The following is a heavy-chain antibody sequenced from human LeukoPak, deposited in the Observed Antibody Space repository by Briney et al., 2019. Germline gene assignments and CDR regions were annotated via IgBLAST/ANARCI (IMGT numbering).Heavy chain of an antibody. CDR1: GDSISTYY. CDR2: MYYSGST. CDR3: ARDGTGWFDFDY. J-gene: IGHJ4*02. V-gene: IGHV4-59*01. Sequence: SETLSLTCTVSGDSISTYYWSWIRQPPGKGLEWIGYMYYSGSTNYNPSLKSRVTISLDTPKNQFSLRLNSVTAADTAVYYCARDGTGWFDFDYWGQGTLVTVSS. D-gene: IGHD6-19*01.